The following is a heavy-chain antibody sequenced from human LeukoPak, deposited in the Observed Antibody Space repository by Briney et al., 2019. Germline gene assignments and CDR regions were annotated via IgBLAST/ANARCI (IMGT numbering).Heavy chain of an antibody. D-gene: IGHD3-22*01. CDR2: FYHSGST. CDR3: ARHSSGYFQYSNFDY. J-gene: IGHJ4*02. V-gene: IGHV4-38-2*01. Sequence: LETLSLTCVVSSYSISSGYYWGWIRQPPGKGLEWIGSFYHSGSTYYNPSLKSRVTISVDTSKNQFSLKLSSLTAADTAVYYCARHSSGYFQYSNFDYWGQGTLVTVSS. CDR1: SYSISSGYY.